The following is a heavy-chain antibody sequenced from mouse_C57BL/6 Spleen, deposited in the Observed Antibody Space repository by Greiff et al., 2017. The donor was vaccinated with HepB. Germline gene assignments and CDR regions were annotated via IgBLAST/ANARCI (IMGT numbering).Heavy chain of an antibody. V-gene: IGHV1-26*01. CDR2: INPNNGGT. Sequence: EVQLQQSGPELVKPGASVKISCKASGYTFTDYYMNWVKQSHGKSLEWIGDINPNNGGTSYNQKFKGKATLTVDKSSSTAYMELRSLTSEDSAVYYCARSGDDYDWFAYWGQRTLVTVSA. CDR1: GYTFTDYY. D-gene: IGHD2-4*01. J-gene: IGHJ3*01. CDR3: ARSGDDYDWFAY.